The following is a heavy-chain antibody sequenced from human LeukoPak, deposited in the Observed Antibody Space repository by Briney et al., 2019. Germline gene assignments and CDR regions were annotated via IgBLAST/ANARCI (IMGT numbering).Heavy chain of an antibody. J-gene: IGHJ4*02. CDR3: ARGDGGSFDY. Sequence: SETLSLTCTVSGGSISSGSYYWSWIRQPAGKGLEWIGRIYTSGSTNYNPSLKSRVTISVDTSKNQFSLKLSSVAAADTAVYYCARGDGGSFDYWGQGTLVTVSS. D-gene: IGHD1-26*01. V-gene: IGHV4-61*02. CDR2: IYTSGST. CDR1: GGSISSGSYY.